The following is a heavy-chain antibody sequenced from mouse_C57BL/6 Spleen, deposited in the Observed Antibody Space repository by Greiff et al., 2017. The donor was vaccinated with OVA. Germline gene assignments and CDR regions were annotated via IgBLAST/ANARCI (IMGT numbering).Heavy chain of an antibody. J-gene: IGHJ2*01. Sequence: QVQLKQSGPGLVAPSQSLSITCTVSGFSLTSYAISWVRQPPGKGLEWLGVIWTGGGTNYNSALKSRLSISKDNSKSQVFLKMNSLQTDDTARYYCARSRDYDDGDYFDYWGQGTTLTVSS. D-gene: IGHD2-4*01. CDR3: ARSRDYDDGDYFDY. CDR1: GFSLTSYA. CDR2: IWTGGGT. V-gene: IGHV2-9-1*01.